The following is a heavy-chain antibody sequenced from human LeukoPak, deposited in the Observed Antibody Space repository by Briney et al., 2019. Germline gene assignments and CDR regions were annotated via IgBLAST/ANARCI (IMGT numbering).Heavy chain of an antibody. Sequence: GGSLRLSCAASGFTLSDVWMSWVRQAPGKGLEWVGRIKKKNDGGTTDYAAPVKGRFTISRDDSKNTLYLQMNSLKSEDTAVYYCTTGPDWGQFDSWGQGTLVIVSS. V-gene: IGHV3-15*01. CDR1: GFTLSDVW. D-gene: IGHD7-27*01. CDR3: TTGPDWGQFDS. CDR2: IKKKNDGGTT. J-gene: IGHJ4*02.